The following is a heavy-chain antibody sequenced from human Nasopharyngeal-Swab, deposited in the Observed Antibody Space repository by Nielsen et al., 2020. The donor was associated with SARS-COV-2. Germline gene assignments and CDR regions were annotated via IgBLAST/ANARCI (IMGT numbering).Heavy chain of an antibody. V-gene: IGHV4-34*01. CDR2: INHSGST. D-gene: IGHD3-22*01. CDR3: ARGTRIYSSGYSYYYYMDV. J-gene: IGHJ6*03. Sequence: SETLSLTCAVYGGSFSGYYWSWIRQPPGKGLEWIGEINHSGSTNYNPSLKSRVTISVDTSKNQFSLKLSSVTAADTAVYYCARGTRIYSSGYSYYYYMDVWGKGTTVTVSS. CDR1: GGSFSGYY.